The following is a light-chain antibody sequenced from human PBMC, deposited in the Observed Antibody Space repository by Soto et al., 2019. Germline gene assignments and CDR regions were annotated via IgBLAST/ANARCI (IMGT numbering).Light chain of an antibody. CDR1: QSVASSY. CDR2: SAS. Sequence: EVVLTQSPGTLSLSPGERVTLSCRASQSVASSYLAWYQQKPGRAPRLLFYSASSRATGIPDRFSGSGSGTDFTLTISRLEPEDFAVYYCQHYGSSPGLTFGGGTKVEIK. J-gene: IGKJ4*01. V-gene: IGKV3-20*01. CDR3: QHYGSSPGLT.